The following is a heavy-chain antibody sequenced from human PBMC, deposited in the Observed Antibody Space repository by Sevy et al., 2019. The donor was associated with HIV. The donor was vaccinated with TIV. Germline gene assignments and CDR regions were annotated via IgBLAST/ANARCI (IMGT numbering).Heavy chain of an antibody. V-gene: IGHV3-30*02. CDR2: IRYDGSNK. Sequence: GGSLRLSCAASAFTFSSYGMHWVRQAPGKGLEWVAFIRYDGSNKYYADSVKGRFTISRDNSKNTLYLQMNSLRAEDTAVYYCAKGVVVVPAAMRRYGMDVWGQGTTVTVSS. D-gene: IGHD2-2*01. CDR1: AFTFSSYG. J-gene: IGHJ6*02. CDR3: AKGVVVVPAAMRRYGMDV.